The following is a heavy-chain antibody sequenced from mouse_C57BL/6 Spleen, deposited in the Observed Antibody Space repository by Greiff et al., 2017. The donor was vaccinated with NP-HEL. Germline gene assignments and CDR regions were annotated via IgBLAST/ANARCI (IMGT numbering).Heavy chain of an antibody. CDR3: ARHEEGYYGSSFNWYFDV. Sequence: VQLQQSGAELVKPGASVKLSCKASGYTFTEHTIHWVKQRSGQGLEWIGWFYPGSGSIKYNEKFKDKATLTADKSSSTVYMELSRLTSEDSAVYFCARHEEGYYGSSFNWYFDVWGTGTTVTVSS. CDR1: GYTFTEHT. CDR2: FYPGSGSI. D-gene: IGHD1-1*01. J-gene: IGHJ1*03. V-gene: IGHV1-62-2*01.